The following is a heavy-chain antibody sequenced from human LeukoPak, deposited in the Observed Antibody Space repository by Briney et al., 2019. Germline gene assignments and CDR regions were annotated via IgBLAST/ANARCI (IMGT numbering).Heavy chain of an antibody. CDR2: IYYSGCT. D-gene: IGHD6-19*01. J-gene: IGHJ4*02. Sequence: PSETLSLTCTVSGGSISSSSYYWRWIRQPPGKGLEWIGSIYYSGCTYYNPPLKSRVTISVGTSKNQFSLKLSSVTAADTAVYYCARQGYSSGWSRRGYFDYWGQGTLVTVSS. CDR1: GGSISSSSYY. V-gene: IGHV4-39*01. CDR3: ARQGYSSGWSRRGYFDY.